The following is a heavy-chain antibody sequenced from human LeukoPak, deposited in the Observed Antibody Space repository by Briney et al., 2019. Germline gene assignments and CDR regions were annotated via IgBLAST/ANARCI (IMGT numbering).Heavy chain of an antibody. CDR2: ISASGGST. CDR3: AEDQRWESPHYLDS. D-gene: IGHD1-26*01. J-gene: IGHJ4*02. CDR1: GFTFSSSA. Sequence: PGGSLRLSCAASGFTFSSSAMSWVRQVPGKGLEWVSGISASGGSTYYADSVRGRFTISRDNSKNTLYVQMNSLRDEDTAVYYCAEDQRWESPHYLDSWGQGTLVTVS. V-gene: IGHV3-23*01.